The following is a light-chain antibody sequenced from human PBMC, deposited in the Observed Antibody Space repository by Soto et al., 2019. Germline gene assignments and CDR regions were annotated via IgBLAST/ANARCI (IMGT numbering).Light chain of an antibody. CDR2: GAS. V-gene: IGKV3-15*01. Sequence: EIVMTQSPATLSVSPGERATLSCRASQSVSSNLAWYQQKPGQAPRLLIYGASTRAAGITARFSGSGSGTDFTLTISCLQSEDFATYYCQQYYSYPWTFGQGTKVDI. CDR3: QQYYSYPWT. CDR1: QSVSSN. J-gene: IGKJ1*01.